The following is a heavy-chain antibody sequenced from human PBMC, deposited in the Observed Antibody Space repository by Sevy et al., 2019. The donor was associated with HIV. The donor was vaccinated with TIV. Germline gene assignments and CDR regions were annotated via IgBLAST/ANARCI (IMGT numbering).Heavy chain of an antibody. D-gene: IGHD3-3*01. Sequence: GGFLRLSCAASGFTFSNYAISWVRQAPGKGLEWVSVISSSGGTTYYAGSVEGRFTISRDNSKNTLYLQMNRLRAEDTALYYCARRPDLGEIIPTGVMDVWGRGTTVTVSS. CDR3: ARRPDLGEIIPTGVMDV. J-gene: IGHJ6*02. CDR1: GFTFSNYA. CDR2: ISSSGGTT. V-gene: IGHV3-23*01.